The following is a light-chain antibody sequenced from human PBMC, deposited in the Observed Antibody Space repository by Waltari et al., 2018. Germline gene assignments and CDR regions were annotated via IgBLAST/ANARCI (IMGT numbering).Light chain of an antibody. CDR3: QQYNGWRT. CDR2: AAS. Sequence: ATIACRASQTMNSDLAWCQQEPGQAPRLLIYAASTRATGIPVRFSGSGSETEFTLTISSLQSEDFAVYYCQQYNGWRTFGQGTKLEIK. V-gene: IGKV3D-15*01. CDR1: QTMNSD. J-gene: IGKJ2*01.